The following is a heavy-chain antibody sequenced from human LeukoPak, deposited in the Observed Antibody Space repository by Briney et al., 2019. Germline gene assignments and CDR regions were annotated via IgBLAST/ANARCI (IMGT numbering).Heavy chain of an antibody. CDR1: GGTFSSYA. CDR2: IIPIFGTA. V-gene: IGHV1-69*13. Sequence: ASVKVSCKASGGTFSSYAISWVRQAPGQGLEWMGGIIPIFGTAHYAQKFQGRVTITADESTSTAYMELSSLRSEDTAVYYCARGGDYYDSSGSSSWGQGTLVTVSS. D-gene: IGHD3-22*01. CDR3: ARGGDYYDSSGSSS. J-gene: IGHJ4*02.